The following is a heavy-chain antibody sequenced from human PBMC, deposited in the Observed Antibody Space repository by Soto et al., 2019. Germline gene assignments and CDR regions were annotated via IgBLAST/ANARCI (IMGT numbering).Heavy chain of an antibody. J-gene: IGHJ4*02. D-gene: IGHD3-9*01. CDR3: ARLEGLATISYYFDF. Sequence: SETLSLTCTVSGGSISSYYWSWIRQPPGKGLEWIGSIYYSGNTNYNPSLKSRVTISLDKSKSQFSLRLNSVTAADSAVYFCARLEGLATISYYFDFWGQGAQVTVSS. CDR1: GGSISSYY. CDR2: IYYSGNT. V-gene: IGHV4-59*08.